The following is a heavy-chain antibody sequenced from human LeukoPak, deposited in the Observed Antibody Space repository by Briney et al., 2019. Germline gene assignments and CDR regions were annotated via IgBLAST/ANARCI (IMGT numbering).Heavy chain of an antibody. V-gene: IGHV1-18*01. D-gene: IGHD3-10*01. CDR1: GYTFTSYG. CDR3: ARAGPGPYYYYYMDV. CDR2: ISAYNSNT. J-gene: IGHJ6*03. Sequence: ASVKVSCKASGYTFTSYGISWVRQAPGQGLEWMGWISAYNSNTNYAQKLQGRVTMTTDTSTSTAYMELRSLRSDDTAVYYCARAGPGPYYYYYMDVWGKGTTVTVSS.